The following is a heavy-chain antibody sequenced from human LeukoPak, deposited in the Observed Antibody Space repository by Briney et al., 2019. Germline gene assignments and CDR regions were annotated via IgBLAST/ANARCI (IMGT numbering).Heavy chain of an antibody. CDR2: MYYSGST. Sequence: SETLSLTCTVSGDSITRSNYYWGWIRQPPGKGLEWIGRMYYSGSTYHNPSLKSRVTISVDTSKNQFSLNLSSVTAADTAVYVCARGGNDGDLGKLDYWGQGTRVTVSS. J-gene: IGHJ4*02. CDR3: ARGGNDGDLGKLDY. D-gene: IGHD3-16*01. CDR1: GDSITRSNYY. V-gene: IGHV4-39*07.